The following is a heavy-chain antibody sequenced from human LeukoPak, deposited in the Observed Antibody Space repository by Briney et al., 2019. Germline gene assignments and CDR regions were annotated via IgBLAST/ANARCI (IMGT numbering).Heavy chain of an antibody. CDR1: GYTFTGDY. Sequence: SVRVSCKASGYTFTGDYMHWVRQAPGQGLEWMGWINPNSGGTNYAQKFQGRVTMTRDTSISTAYMELSRLRSDDTAVYYCASVDSGYDPIARDYWGQGTLVTVSS. CDR2: INPNSGGT. CDR3: ASVDSGYDPIARDY. D-gene: IGHD5-12*01. J-gene: IGHJ4*02. V-gene: IGHV1-2*02.